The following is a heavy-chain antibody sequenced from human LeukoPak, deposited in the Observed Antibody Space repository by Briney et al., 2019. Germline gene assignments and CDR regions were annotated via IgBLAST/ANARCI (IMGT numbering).Heavy chain of an antibody. J-gene: IGHJ3*02. V-gene: IGHV5-51*01. Sequence: LGESLKISCKTSGYSFTHYWIAWVRQMPGKGLEWMGIIYPGDSTTRYSPSFQGQVTISADKSITTAYLQWSSLKASDTAMFYCARRGGNSGYFSDAFDIWGQGTMVTVSS. D-gene: IGHD3-22*01. CDR3: ARRGGNSGYFSDAFDI. CDR1: GYSFTHYW. CDR2: IYPGDSTT.